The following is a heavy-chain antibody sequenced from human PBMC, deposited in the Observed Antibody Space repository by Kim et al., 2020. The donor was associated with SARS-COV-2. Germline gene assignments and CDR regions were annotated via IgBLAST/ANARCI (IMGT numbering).Heavy chain of an antibody. CDR1: GGSISSSSYY. V-gene: IGHV4-39*07. CDR3: ARERRYFVEGNWFDP. D-gene: IGHD3-9*01. CDR2: IYYSGST. J-gene: IGHJ5*02. Sequence: SETLSLTCTVSGGSISSSSYYWGWIRQPPGKGLEWIGSIYYSGSTYYNPSLKSRVTISVDTSKNQFSLKLSSVTAADTAVYYCARERRYFVEGNWFDPWGQGTLVTVSS.